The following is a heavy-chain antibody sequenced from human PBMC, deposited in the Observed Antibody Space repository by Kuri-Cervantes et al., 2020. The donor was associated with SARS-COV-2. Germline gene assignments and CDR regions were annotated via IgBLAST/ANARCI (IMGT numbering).Heavy chain of an antibody. D-gene: IGHD1-26*01. CDR3: AREMKEGAVMGAFDI. Sequence: GESLKISCAASGFTFSNSDMSWVRQAPGKGLEWVSVIYSGGSTYYADSVKGRFTISRDNSKNTLYLQMNSLRAEDTAVYYCAREMKEGAVMGAFDIWGQGTIVTVSS. CDR2: IYSGGST. J-gene: IGHJ3*02. CDR1: GFTFSNSD. V-gene: IGHV3-53*01.